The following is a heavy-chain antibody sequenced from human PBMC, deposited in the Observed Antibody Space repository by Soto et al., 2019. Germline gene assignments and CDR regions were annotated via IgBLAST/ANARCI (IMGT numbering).Heavy chain of an antibody. CDR1: GGSVSSGSYY. J-gene: IGHJ4*02. CDR2: IYTSGST. CDR3: AWGLLSWEPYFDY. Sequence: QVQLQESGPGLVKPSETLSLTCTVSGGSVSSGSYYWSWIRQPPGKGLEWIGYIYTSGSTNYNPSLKSRVTRSVDTSKNQFSLKLSSVTAADTAVYYCAWGLLSWEPYFDYWGQGTLVTVSS. D-gene: IGHD2-2*01. V-gene: IGHV4-61*01.